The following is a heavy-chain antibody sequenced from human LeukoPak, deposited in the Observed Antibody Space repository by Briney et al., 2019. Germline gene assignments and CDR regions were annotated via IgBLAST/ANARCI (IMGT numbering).Heavy chain of an antibody. J-gene: IGHJ4*02. D-gene: IGHD7-27*01. CDR1: GYAFADYW. Sequence: GESLKISCKGSGYAFADYWIAWVRQMPGKGLEWMAIIYPGDSDTRYRPSLQGQVTISAHKTISTAYLQWSSLKASDTAMYYCAKQGNTWGHFDSWGQGTLVTVSS. CDR3: AKQGNTWGHFDS. V-gene: IGHV5-51*01. CDR2: IYPGDSDT.